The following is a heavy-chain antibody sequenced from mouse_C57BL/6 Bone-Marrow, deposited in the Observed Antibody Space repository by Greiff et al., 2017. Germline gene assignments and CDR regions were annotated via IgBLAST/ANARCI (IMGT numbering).Heavy chain of an antibody. J-gene: IGHJ1*03. D-gene: IGHD1-1*01. V-gene: IGHV1-61*01. CDR3: ARSRYYYGSSWYFDV. CDR2: IYPSDSET. CDR1: GYTFTSYW. Sequence: QVQLQQPGAELVRPGSSVKLSCKASGYTFTSYWMDWVKQRPGQGLEWIGNIYPSDSETHYNQKFKDKATLTVHKYSSTAYMQLSSLTSEDSAVYYCARSRYYYGSSWYFDVWGTGTTVTVSS.